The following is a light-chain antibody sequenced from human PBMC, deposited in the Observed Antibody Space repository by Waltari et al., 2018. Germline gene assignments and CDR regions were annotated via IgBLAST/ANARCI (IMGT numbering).Light chain of an antibody. V-gene: IGKV1-5*03. CDR2: KAT. J-gene: IGKJ2*01. Sequence: DIQMTQSPSTLSAFVGDRVNITCRASQSISIWLAWYQQKPGKATKLLIYKATSLERGVPSRFSGSGSGTEFTLIISSLQPDDFASYYCQQYSSFIYTFGQGTKVEI. CDR1: QSISIW. CDR3: QQYSSFIYT.